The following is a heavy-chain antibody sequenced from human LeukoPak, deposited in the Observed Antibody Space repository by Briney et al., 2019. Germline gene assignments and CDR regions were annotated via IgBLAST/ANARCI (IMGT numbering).Heavy chain of an antibody. CDR1: GGSISSSSYY. V-gene: IGHV4-39*01. CDR2: IYYSGST. Sequence: PSETLSLTCTVSGGSISSSSYYWGWIRQPPGTGLEWIGSIYYSGSTYYNPSLKSRVTISVDTSKNQFSLKLSSVTAADTAVYYCARHLLSTALFDYWGQGTLVTVSS. J-gene: IGHJ4*02. CDR3: ARHLLSTALFDY. D-gene: IGHD2/OR15-2a*01.